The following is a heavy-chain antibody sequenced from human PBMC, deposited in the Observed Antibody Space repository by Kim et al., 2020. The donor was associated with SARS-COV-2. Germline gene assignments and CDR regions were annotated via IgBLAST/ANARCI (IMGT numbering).Heavy chain of an antibody. J-gene: IGHJ6*02. D-gene: IGHD5-18*01. CDR3: ARNPGGMGHTAKPYYYYGMDV. Sequence: APVKVSCKASGYTFTGYYMHWVRQAPGQGLEWMGWINPNSGGTNYAQKFQGRVTMTRDTSISTAYMELSRLRSDDTAVYYCARNPGGMGHTAKPYYYYGMDVWGQGTTVTVSS. V-gene: IGHV1-2*02. CDR2: INPNSGGT. CDR1: GYTFTGYY.